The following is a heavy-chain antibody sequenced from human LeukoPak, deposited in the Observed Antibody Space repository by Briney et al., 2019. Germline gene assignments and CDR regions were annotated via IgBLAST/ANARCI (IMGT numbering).Heavy chain of an antibody. J-gene: IGHJ3*02. V-gene: IGHV4-39*01. Sequence: KSSETLSLTCTVSGGSISSSSYYWGWIRQPPGKGLEWIGSIYYSGSTYYNPSLKSRVTISVDTSKNQFSLKLSSVTAADTAVYYCARSCSSTSCYTGGAFDIWGQGTMVTVSS. D-gene: IGHD2-2*02. CDR1: GGSISSSSYY. CDR2: IYYSGST. CDR3: ARSCSSTSCYTGGAFDI.